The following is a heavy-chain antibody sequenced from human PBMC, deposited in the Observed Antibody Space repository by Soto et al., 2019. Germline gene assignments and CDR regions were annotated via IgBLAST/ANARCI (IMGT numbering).Heavy chain of an antibody. J-gene: IGHJ6*02. V-gene: IGHV4-59*01. D-gene: IGHD6-13*01. CDR1: GGSISSYY. CDR2: IYYSGST. CDR3: ARDISDIAAAGYGMDV. Sequence: ETLSLTCTVSGGSISSYYWSWIRQPPGKGLEWIGYIYYSGSTNYNPSLKSRVTISVDTSKNQFSLKLSSVTAADTAVYYCARDISDIAAAGYGMDVWGQGTTVTVSS.